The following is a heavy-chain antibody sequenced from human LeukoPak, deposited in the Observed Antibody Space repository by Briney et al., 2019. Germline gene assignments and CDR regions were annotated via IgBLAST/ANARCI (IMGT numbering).Heavy chain of an antibody. Sequence: SQTLSLTCAISGDSVSSNSAAWNWIRQSPSRGLEWLGRTYYRSKWYNDYAVSVKSRITINPGTSKNQFSLQLNSVTPEDTAVYYCARDGYYYDSSGYCPFDYWGQGTLVTVSS. D-gene: IGHD3-22*01. J-gene: IGHJ4*02. CDR3: ARDGYYYDSSGYCPFDY. V-gene: IGHV6-1*01. CDR1: GDSVSSNSAA. CDR2: TYYRSKWYN.